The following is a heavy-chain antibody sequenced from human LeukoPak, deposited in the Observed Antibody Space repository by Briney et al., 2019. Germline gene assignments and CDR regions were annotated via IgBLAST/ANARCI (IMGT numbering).Heavy chain of an antibody. CDR1: GFTFSSYA. J-gene: IGHJ4*02. CDR2: ICGNCGST. CDR3: AKYYGSIGYHPFDY. Sequence: GGSLRLSCAASGFTFSSYAMSWVRQAPGKGLEWVSAICGNCGSTYYADSVKGRFTISRDNSKNTLYLQMNSLRAEDTAVYYCAKYYGSIGYHPFDYWGQGTLVTVSS. V-gene: IGHV3-23*01. D-gene: IGHD3-22*01.